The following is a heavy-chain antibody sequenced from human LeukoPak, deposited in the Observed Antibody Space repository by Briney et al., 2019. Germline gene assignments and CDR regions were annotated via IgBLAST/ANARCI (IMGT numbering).Heavy chain of an antibody. Sequence: GGSLRLSCAASGFTFSSYAMNWVRQAPGKGLEWVSGISVSGGSTYYADSVKGRFTISRDNSKNMLYLQMYSLRAEDTAVYYCAKDQGINWFDTWGQGTLVTVSS. J-gene: IGHJ5*02. CDR2: ISVSGGST. D-gene: IGHD3-10*01. CDR3: AKDQGINWFDT. V-gene: IGHV3-23*01. CDR1: GFTFSSYA.